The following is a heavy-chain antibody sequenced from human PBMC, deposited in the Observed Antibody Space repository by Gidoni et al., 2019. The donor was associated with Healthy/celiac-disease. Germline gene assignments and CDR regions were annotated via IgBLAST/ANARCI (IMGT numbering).Heavy chain of an antibody. J-gene: IGHJ4*02. CDR2: ISDDGSNK. CDR3: ARDSVVISGGGDFDD. D-gene: IGHD3-22*01. Sequence: QVQLVESGGGVVQPGRFLRLPCAASGFPLSSYDMHWVRQAPGKGLEWVAVISDDGSNKYYADSVKGRFTISRDNSKNTLYLQMNSLRAEDTAVYYCARDSVVISGGGDFDDWGQGTLVTVSS. V-gene: IGHV3-30-3*01. CDR1: GFPLSSYD.